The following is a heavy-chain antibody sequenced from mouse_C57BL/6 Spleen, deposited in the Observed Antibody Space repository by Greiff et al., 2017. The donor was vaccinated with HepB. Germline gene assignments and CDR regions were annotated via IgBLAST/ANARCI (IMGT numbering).Heavy chain of an antibody. CDR2: IHPNSGST. Sequence: QVQLQQPGAELVKPGASVKLSCKASGYTFTSYWMHWVKQRPGQGLEWIGMIHPNSGSTNYNEKFKSKATLTVDKSSSTAYMQLSSLTSEDSAVYYCAREGLLRGFDYWGQGTTLTVAS. J-gene: IGHJ2*01. D-gene: IGHD1-1*01. CDR1: GYTFTSYW. V-gene: IGHV1-64*01. CDR3: AREGLLRGFDY.